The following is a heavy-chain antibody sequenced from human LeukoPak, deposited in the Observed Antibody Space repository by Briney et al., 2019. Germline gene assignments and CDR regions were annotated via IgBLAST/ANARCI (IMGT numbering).Heavy chain of an antibody. Sequence: GEPLHSSSRASGSTFTTYIINWVRPLPGQRLEGMGIIDPSDSYTNYTPSFQGHVTISTDKSIATAYLQWSSLRASDTAIYYCVRARYCDITSCPTPDYWGQGTLVTVSS. D-gene: IGHD2/OR15-2a*01. CDR3: VRARYCDITSCPTPDY. CDR1: GSTFTTYI. V-gene: IGHV5-10-1*01. CDR2: IDPSDSYT. J-gene: IGHJ4*02.